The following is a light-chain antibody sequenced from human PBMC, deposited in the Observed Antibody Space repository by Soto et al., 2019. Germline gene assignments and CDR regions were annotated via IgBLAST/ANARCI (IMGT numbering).Light chain of an antibody. Sequence: QSALTQPASVSGSPGQSITISCTGTSSDVGGYKYVSWYQQHPGKAPKLMIYDVSTRPSGVSDRFSGSKSGNTASLTISGLQAEDEADYYCTSYTRSATVVFGGGTKLTVL. CDR3: TSYTRSATVV. J-gene: IGLJ2*01. CDR1: SSDVGGYKY. CDR2: DVS. V-gene: IGLV2-14*01.